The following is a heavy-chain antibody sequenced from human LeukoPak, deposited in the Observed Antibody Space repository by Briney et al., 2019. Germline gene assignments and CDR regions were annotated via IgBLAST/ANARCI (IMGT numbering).Heavy chain of an antibody. V-gene: IGHV3-23*01. CDR3: AKVRTYYYASGSYPPIDY. CDR2: ISANGGST. D-gene: IGHD3-10*01. J-gene: IGHJ4*02. CDR1: GFTFSNYA. Sequence: PGGSLRLSCAASGFTFSNYAMNWVRQAPGKGLEWVSGISANGGSTDYADSVKGRFTISRDNSKNTLYLQMNSLRAEDTAVYYCAKVRTYYYASGSYPPIDYWGQGTLVTVSS.